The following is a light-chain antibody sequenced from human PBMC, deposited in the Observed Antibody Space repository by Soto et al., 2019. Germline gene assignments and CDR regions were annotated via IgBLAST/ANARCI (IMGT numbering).Light chain of an antibody. CDR2: EGA. CDR1: SSDVVSSNL. Sequence: QPAMTQPASVFGSPGQSITISCTGTSSDVVSSNLVSWYQQHPHRAPKLIIYEGARRPSGVSGRFSASMSGNTASLRISGLQAEDEADYYCCSFAPFTTSYVFGTGTKVTVL. CDR3: CSFAPFTTSYV. J-gene: IGLJ1*01. V-gene: IGLV2-23*01.